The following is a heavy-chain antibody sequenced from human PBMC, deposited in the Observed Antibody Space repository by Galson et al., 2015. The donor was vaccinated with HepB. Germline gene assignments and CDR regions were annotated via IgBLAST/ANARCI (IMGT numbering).Heavy chain of an antibody. Sequence: SLRLSCAASGFTFSSYAMSWVRQAPGKGLEWVSAISGSGGSTYYADSVKGRFTISRDNSKNALYLQMNSLRAEDTAVYYCAKASQWLLNGRFDYWGQGTLVTVSS. V-gene: IGHV3-23*01. D-gene: IGHD6-19*01. CDR2: ISGSGGST. CDR1: GFTFSSYA. CDR3: AKASQWLLNGRFDY. J-gene: IGHJ4*02.